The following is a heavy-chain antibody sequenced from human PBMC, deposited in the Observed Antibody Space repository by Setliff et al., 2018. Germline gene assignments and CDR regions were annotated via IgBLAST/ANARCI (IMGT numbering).Heavy chain of an antibody. J-gene: IGHJ5*02. CDR2: IYYTGIT. Sequence: SETLSLTCTVSGDSINTPTYHWGWVRQPPGKGLEWIGPIYYTGITYYNPSLKSRVTISEDMSENQISLKLNPVTAADTAVYYCVRTFNGSPADRWGQGTLVTVSS. V-gene: IGHV4-39*01. CDR1: GDSINTPTYH. D-gene: IGHD2-2*01. CDR3: VRTFNGSPADR.